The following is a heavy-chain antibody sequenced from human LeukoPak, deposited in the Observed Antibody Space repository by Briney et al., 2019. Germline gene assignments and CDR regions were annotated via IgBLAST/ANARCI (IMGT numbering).Heavy chain of an antibody. J-gene: IGHJ4*02. CDR3: ASLREYSGYGFDY. Sequence: SETLSLTCAVSGGSISSGGYSWSWIRQPPGKGLEWIGYIYHSGSTYYNPSLKSRVTISVDRSKNQFSLKLSSVTAADTAVYYCASLREYSGYGFDYWGQGTLVTVSS. CDR2: IYHSGST. V-gene: IGHV4-30-2*01. CDR1: GGSISSGGYS. D-gene: IGHD5-12*01.